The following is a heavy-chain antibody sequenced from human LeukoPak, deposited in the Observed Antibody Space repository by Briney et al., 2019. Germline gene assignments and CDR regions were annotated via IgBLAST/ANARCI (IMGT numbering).Heavy chain of an antibody. J-gene: IGHJ4*02. CDR3: AKLGYGDTAGYFDY. D-gene: IGHD4-17*01. CDR1: GFTFSSYA. Sequence: GGSLRLSCAASGFTFSSYAMSWVRQVPGKGLEWVSAISGSGGSTYYADSVKGRFTISRDNSKNTLYLQMNSLRAEDTAVYYCAKLGYGDTAGYFDYWGQGTLVTVSS. CDR2: ISGSGGST. V-gene: IGHV3-23*01.